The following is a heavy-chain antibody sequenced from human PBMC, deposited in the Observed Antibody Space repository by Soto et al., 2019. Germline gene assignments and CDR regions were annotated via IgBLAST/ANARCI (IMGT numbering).Heavy chain of an antibody. J-gene: IGHJ3*02. V-gene: IGHV3-21*04. CDR3: GNGHPSSTDAFES. Sequence: SLTRSCARPVFTFSSYGMTCVLQTPVKVLECFSAISSSSCSIYYADSLKGRFTISRDNAENSLYLQMNSLRDEDKDVYYCGNGHPSSTDAFESWGQGIMVTVSS. CDR2: ISSSSCSI. CDR1: VFTFSSYG. D-gene: IGHD4-17*01.